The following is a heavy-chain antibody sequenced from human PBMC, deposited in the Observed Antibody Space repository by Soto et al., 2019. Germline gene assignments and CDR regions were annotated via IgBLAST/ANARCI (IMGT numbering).Heavy chain of an antibody. CDR1: GGTFSSYT. CDR3: ARALRGIQPDY. V-gene: IGHV1-69*02. J-gene: IGHJ4*02. Sequence: QVELVQSGAEVKKPGSSVKVSCKASGGTFSSYTISWVRQAPGQGLEWMGQIIPILGIANYAQKFQGRVTITADKSTSTAYMELSSLRSEDTAVYYCARALRGIQPDYWGQGTLVTVSS. CDR2: IIPILGIA. D-gene: IGHD5-18*01.